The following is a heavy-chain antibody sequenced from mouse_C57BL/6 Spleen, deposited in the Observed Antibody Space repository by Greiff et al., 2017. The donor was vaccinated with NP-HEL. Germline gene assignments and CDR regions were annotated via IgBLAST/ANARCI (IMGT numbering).Heavy chain of an antibody. V-gene: IGHV1-55*01. CDR1: GYTFTSYW. D-gene: IGHD1-1*01. CDR2: IYPGSGST. CDR3: ARWGITTVVATDY. J-gene: IGHJ2*01. Sequence: VQLQQSGAELVKPGASVKMSCKASGYTFTSYWITWVKQRPGQGLEWIGDIYPGSGSTNYNEKFKSKATLTVDTSSSTAYMQLSSLTSEDSAVYYCARWGITTVVATDYWGQGTTLTVSS.